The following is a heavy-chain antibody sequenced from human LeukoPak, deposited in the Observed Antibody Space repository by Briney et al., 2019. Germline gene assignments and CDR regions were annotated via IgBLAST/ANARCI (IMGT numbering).Heavy chain of an antibody. V-gene: IGHV1-18*04. Sequence: ASVKVSCKASGYTFTSYGISWVRQAPGQGLEWMGWISAYNGNTNYAQKLQGRVTMTTDTSTSTAYIELRSLRSDDTAVYYCARLGIAAAENYFDDWGQGTLVTVSS. D-gene: IGHD6-13*01. J-gene: IGHJ4*02. CDR3: ARLGIAAAENYFDD. CDR1: GYTFTSYG. CDR2: ISAYNGNT.